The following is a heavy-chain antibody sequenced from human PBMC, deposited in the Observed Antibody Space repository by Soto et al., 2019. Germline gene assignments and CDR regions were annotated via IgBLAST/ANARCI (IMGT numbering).Heavy chain of an antibody. CDR2: ISGSGGST. Sequence: GGSLRLSCAASGFTFXSYAMSWVRQAPGKGLEWVSAISGSGGSTYYADSVKGRFTISRDNSKNTLYLQMNSLRAEDTAVYYCAKDLGVRGAAFDYWGQGTLVTVSS. D-gene: IGHD3-10*01. CDR1: GFTFXSYA. CDR3: AKDLGVRGAAFDY. J-gene: IGHJ4*02. V-gene: IGHV3-23*01.